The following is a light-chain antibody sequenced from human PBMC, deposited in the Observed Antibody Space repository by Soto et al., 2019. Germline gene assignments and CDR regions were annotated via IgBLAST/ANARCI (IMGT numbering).Light chain of an antibody. J-gene: IGKJ1*01. Sequence: DIQMTQSPSTLPASVGDRVTITCRANQSISTWLAWYQQKPGKAPNLLIYKASRLETGVPSRFSGSGSGTEFTLTISSLQSEDFAVYYCQQYNNWPPWTFGQGTKVEIK. CDR3: QQYNNWPPWT. CDR2: KAS. V-gene: IGKV1-5*03. CDR1: QSISTW.